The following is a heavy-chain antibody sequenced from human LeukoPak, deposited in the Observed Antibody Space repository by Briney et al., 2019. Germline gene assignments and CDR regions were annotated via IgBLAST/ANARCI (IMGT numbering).Heavy chain of an antibody. CDR3: ARLLNSGYDVDY. D-gene: IGHD5-12*01. Sequence: SETLSLTCTVSGGSISSGSYYWSWIRQPAGKGLEWIGRIYTSGSTNYNPSLKSRVTISVDTSKNQFSLKLSSVTAADTAVYYCARLLNSGYDVDYWGQGTLVTVSS. CDR2: IYTSGST. J-gene: IGHJ4*02. V-gene: IGHV4-61*02. CDR1: GGSISSGSYY.